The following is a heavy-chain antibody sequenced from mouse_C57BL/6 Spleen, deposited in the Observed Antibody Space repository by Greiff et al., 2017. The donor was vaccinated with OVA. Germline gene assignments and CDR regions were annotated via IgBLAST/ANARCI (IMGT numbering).Heavy chain of an antibody. CDR1: GYTFTSYW. Sequence: QVQLQQPGAELVRPGTSVKLSCKASGYTFTSYWMHWVKQRPGQGLEWIGVIDPSDSYTNYNQKFKGKATLTVDTSSSTAYMQLSSLTSEDSAVYYCARRDSPFAYWGQGTLVTVSA. D-gene: IGHD3-2*01. CDR2: IDPSDSYT. V-gene: IGHV1-59*01. CDR3: ARRDSPFAY. J-gene: IGHJ3*01.